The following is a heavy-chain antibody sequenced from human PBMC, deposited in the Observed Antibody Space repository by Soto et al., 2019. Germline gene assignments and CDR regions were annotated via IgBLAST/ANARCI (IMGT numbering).Heavy chain of an antibody. Sequence: PSETLSLTCSVSGGSISSSVYYWGWVRQPPGKGLEWIGTIYYTGNTYYKSSLKSRVTISVDTSKNQFSLKLSSVTAADTAVYYCATLGIAAAGPDYWGPGTLVTVSS. D-gene: IGHD6-13*01. CDR1: GGSISSSVYY. CDR3: ATLGIAAAGPDY. CDR2: IYYTGNT. V-gene: IGHV4-39*01. J-gene: IGHJ4*02.